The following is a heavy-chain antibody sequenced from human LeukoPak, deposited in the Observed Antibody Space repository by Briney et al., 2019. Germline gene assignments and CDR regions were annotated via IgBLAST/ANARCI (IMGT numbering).Heavy chain of an antibody. Sequence: PGGSLRLSCAASGFTFSNAWMSWVRQAPGKGLEWVGRIKSNTDGGTTDYAAPVKGRFTISRDDSKNTLYLQMNSLKTEDTAVYYCTTYITGGYYYYYYGMDVWGKGTTVTVSS. CDR1: GFTFSNAW. J-gene: IGHJ6*04. D-gene: IGHD3-10*01. CDR2: IKSNTDGGTT. V-gene: IGHV3-15*01. CDR3: TTYITGGYYYYYYGMDV.